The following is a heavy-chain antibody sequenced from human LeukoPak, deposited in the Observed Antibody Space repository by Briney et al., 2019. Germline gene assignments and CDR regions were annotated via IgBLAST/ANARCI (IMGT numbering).Heavy chain of an antibody. Sequence: GGSLRLSCAASGFTFSTYAMRWVRQVPGKGLECVSGLSGSGDTTYHADSVKGRFTISRDNSKNTLYLQMNSLRAEDTAVYYCSRDRSDNTTWYVGSHWGQGILVTVSS. J-gene: IGHJ4*02. CDR1: GFTFSTYA. CDR2: LSGSGDTT. CDR3: SRDRSDNTTWYVGSH. D-gene: IGHD6-13*01. V-gene: IGHV3-23*01.